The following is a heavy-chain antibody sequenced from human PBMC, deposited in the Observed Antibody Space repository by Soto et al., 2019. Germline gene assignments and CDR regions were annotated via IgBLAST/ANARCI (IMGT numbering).Heavy chain of an antibody. CDR3: ATLFDYYDSSGYWSY. Sequence: QVQLVPAGAEVKKPGSSVKVSCKASGGTFSSYAISWVRQAPGQGLEWMGGIIPIFGTANYAQKFQGRVTITADESTSTAYMELSSLRSEDTAVYYCATLFDYYDSSGYWSYWGQGTLVTVSS. D-gene: IGHD3-22*01. V-gene: IGHV1-69*12. J-gene: IGHJ4*02. CDR1: GGTFSSYA. CDR2: IIPIFGTA.